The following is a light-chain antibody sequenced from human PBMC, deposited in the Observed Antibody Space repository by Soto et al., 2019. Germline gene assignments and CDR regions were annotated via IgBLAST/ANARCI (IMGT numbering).Light chain of an antibody. Sequence: EIVLTQSPATLSLSPGERATLSCRASQSVTSYLAWYQQKPGQAPRLLIYDVSNRASGIPARFSGSGSETDFTLTISSLEPEDFAVYYCQQRSDWLLTFGQGTRLEIK. CDR2: DVS. CDR1: QSVTSY. CDR3: QQRSDWLLT. J-gene: IGKJ5*01. V-gene: IGKV3-11*01.